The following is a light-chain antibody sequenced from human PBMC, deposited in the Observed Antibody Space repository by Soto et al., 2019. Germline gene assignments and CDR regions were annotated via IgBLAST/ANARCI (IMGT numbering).Light chain of an antibody. CDR2: GVS. Sequence: EIVLTQSPGTLSMSPGERATLSCRASQSVNSNFFAWYQLKPGQAPRLLIYGVSTRATGIPDRFTGSGSGTDFALTISGLEPEDFAVYYCQQYGNSPRTFGQGTKVEIK. CDR1: QSVNSNF. CDR3: QQYGNSPRT. V-gene: IGKV3-20*01. J-gene: IGKJ2*01.